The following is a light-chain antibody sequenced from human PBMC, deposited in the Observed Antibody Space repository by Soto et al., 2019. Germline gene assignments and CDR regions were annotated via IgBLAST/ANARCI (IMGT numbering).Light chain of an antibody. CDR2: GAS. Sequence: EIVLTQSPGTLSLSPGERATLSCRASQTVTSNYLAWYQRKPGQAPRLLIYGASSRATDIPDRFSGSGSGTDFTLTITRLEPEDFAVYSSQHYAGSPSTFGQGTKGEIK. CDR1: QTVTSNY. CDR3: QHYAGSPST. V-gene: IGKV3-20*01. J-gene: IGKJ1*01.